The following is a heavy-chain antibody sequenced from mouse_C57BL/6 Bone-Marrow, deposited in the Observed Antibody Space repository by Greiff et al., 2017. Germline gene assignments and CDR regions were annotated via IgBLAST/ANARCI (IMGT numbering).Heavy chain of an antibody. CDR2: ILPGSGGT. Sequence: ELSCKATGYTFTGYWIEWVKQRPGHGLEWIGEILPGSGGTNYNEKFKGKATFTADTSSNTAYMQLSSLTTEDSAIYYCARGGTAQATWDFDYWGQGTTLTVSS. CDR1: GYTFTGYW. D-gene: IGHD3-2*02. V-gene: IGHV1-9*01. J-gene: IGHJ2*01. CDR3: ARGGTAQATWDFDY.